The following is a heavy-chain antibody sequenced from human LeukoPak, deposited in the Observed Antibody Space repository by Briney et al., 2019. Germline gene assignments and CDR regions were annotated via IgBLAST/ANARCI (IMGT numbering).Heavy chain of an antibody. D-gene: IGHD3-10*01. J-gene: IGHJ4*02. V-gene: IGHV1-2*02. CDR1: GYTFTDYY. CDR2: IYPTTGGI. CDR3: ARFDPPYYYGSGTYDAY. Sequence: ASVKVSCTAYGYTFTDYYVHWVRQAPGQGLEGMGWIYPTTGGIQFAQKFHGRITMTGDTSITTAYMELRGLRSDDTAVYYCARFDPPYYYGSGTYDAYWGQGTLVSVSS.